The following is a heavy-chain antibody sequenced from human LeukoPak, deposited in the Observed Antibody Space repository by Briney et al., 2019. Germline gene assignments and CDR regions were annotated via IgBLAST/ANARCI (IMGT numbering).Heavy chain of an antibody. D-gene: IGHD3-16*01. V-gene: IGHV4-38-2*02. CDR1: GYSISSGYY. Sequence: PSETLSLTCTVSGYSISSGYYWGWIRPPPGKGLERIGSIYHSGSTYYNPFLKSRVTISVDTSKNQFSLKLTSVTAADTAVYFCARDLWLYYWGQGTLVTVSS. CDR2: IYHSGST. CDR3: ARDLWLYY. J-gene: IGHJ4*02.